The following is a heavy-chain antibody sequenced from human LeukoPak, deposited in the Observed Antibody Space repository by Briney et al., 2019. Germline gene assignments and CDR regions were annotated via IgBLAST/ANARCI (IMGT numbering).Heavy chain of an antibody. D-gene: IGHD5-18*01. J-gene: IGHJ4*02. CDR3: ARTSITAMVFGFDY. CDR2: IYYSGST. V-gene: IGHV4-59*01. Sequence: SETLSLTCTVSDDSITMYYWTWIRQPPGKGLEWIGYIYYSGSTNYNPSLKSRVTISVDTSKNQFSLKLSSVTAADTAVYYCARTSITAMVFGFDYWGQGTLVTVSS. CDR1: DDSITMYY.